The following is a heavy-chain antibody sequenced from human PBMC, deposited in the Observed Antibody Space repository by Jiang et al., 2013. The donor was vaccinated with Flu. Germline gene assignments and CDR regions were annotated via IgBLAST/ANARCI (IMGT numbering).Heavy chain of an antibody. V-gene: IGHV4-34*01. J-gene: IGHJ4*02. CDR1: VGPSVVTT. CDR3: ANLANDILTGYPDTY. CDR2: SIIWKH. Sequence: ETLSLTCAVYVGPSVVTTGAGSASPRKGLEWIGKSIIWKHLLQPSLKSRVTISVDTSKNQFSLKLSSVTATDTAVYYCANLANDILTGYPDTYWGQGTLVTVSS. D-gene: IGHD3-9*01.